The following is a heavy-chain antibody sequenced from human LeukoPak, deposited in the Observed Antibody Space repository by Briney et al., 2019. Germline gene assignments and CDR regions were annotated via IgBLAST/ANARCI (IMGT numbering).Heavy chain of an antibody. V-gene: IGHV1-8*01. D-gene: IGHD2-2*01. CDR3: ARAPKIVVVPAARYYFDY. Sequence: ASVKVSCKASGYTFTSYDINWVRQATGQGLEWMGWMNPNSGNTGYAQKFQGRVTMTGNTSISTAYMELSSLRSEDTAVYYCARAPKIVVVPAARYYFDYWGQGTLVTVSS. CDR2: MNPNSGNT. J-gene: IGHJ4*02. CDR1: GYTFTSYD.